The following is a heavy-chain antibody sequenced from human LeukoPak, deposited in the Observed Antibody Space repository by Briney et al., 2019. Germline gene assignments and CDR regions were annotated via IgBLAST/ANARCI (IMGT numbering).Heavy chain of an antibody. J-gene: IGHJ4*02. Sequence: SETLSLTCAVYGGSFSSYYWSWIRQPPGKGLEWIGEINHSGSTNYNPSLKSRVTISVDTSKNQFSLKLSSVTAADTAVYYCARGLRDPNYYGSGSYYNWVPDYWGQGTLVTVSS. CDR3: ARGLRDPNYYGSGSYYNWVPDY. D-gene: IGHD3-10*01. CDR2: INHSGST. CDR1: GGSFSSYY. V-gene: IGHV4-34*01.